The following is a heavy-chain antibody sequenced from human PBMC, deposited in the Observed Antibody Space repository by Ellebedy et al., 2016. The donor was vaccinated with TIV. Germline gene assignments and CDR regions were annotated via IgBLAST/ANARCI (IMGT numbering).Heavy chain of an antibody. D-gene: IGHD4-23*01. CDR3: ARERGYGGNVHYYYGMDV. CDR2: IYTSGST. V-gene: IGHV4-4*07. J-gene: IGHJ6*02. CDR1: GGSISSYY. Sequence: SETLSLTCTVSGGSISSYYWSWIRQPAGKGLEWIGRIYTSGSTNYNPSLKSRVTMSVDTSKNQFSLKLSSVTAADTAVYYCARERGYGGNVHYYYGMDVWGQGTTVTVSS.